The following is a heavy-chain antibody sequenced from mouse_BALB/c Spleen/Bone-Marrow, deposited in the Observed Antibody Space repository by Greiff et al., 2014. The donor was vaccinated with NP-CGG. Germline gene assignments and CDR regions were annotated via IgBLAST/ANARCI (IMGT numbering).Heavy chain of an antibody. V-gene: IGHV1-37*01. CDR2: INPYNGVT. Sequence: EVQLQQSGPELVKPGASVKISCKASGYSFTDYFMNWVKQSHGKSLEWIGRINPYNGVTFYNQNFKGKATLTVDKSSSTAHMELLSLTSEYSAVYYCGRWANWGQGTTLTVSS. CDR3: GRWAN. J-gene: IGHJ2*01. CDR1: GYSFTDYF.